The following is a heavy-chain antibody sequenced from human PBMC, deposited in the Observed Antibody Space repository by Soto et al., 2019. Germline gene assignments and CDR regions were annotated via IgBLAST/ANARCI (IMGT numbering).Heavy chain of an antibody. CDR2: ISSSSDNV. CDR3: ARGPYYDIVVVVAAHYFDY. J-gene: IGHJ4*02. D-gene: IGHD2-15*01. CDR1: GFTFSTNS. Sequence: VQLVESGGGLVKPGGSLRLSCTASGFTFSTNSMNWVRQAPGKGLEWVSSISSSSDNVYYADSVKGRFTISRDNTKNSLYLQMNSLRAEDTAVYYCARGPYYDIVVVVAAHYFDYWGQGTLVTVSS. V-gene: IGHV3-21*01.